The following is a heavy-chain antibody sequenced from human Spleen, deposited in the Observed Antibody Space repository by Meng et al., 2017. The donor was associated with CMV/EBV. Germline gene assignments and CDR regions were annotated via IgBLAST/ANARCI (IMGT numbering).Heavy chain of an antibody. D-gene: IGHD3-10*01. Sequence: ASVKVSCKASGYTFTGYYMHWVRQAPGQGLEWMGWINPNSGGTNYAQKFQGRVTMTRDTSISTAYMELSRLRSDDTAVYYYARVEKYYYGSGSYFGYYYGMDVWGQGTTVTVSS. J-gene: IGHJ6*02. CDR3: ARVEKYYYGSGSYFGYYYGMDV. V-gene: IGHV1-2*02. CDR1: GYTFTGYY. CDR2: INPNSGGT.